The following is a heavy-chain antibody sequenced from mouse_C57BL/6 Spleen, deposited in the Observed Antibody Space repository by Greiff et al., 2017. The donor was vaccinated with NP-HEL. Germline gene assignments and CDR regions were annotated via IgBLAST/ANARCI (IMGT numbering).Heavy chain of an antibody. Sequence: QVQLKQSGAELVRPGTSVKVSCKASGYAFTNYLIEWVKQRPGQGLEWIGVINPGSGGTNYNEKFKGKATLTADKSSSTAYMQLSSLTSEDSAVYFCARSSYDYDRFAYWGQGTLVTVSA. CDR2: INPGSGGT. CDR3: ARSSYDYDRFAY. CDR1: GYAFTNYL. J-gene: IGHJ3*01. D-gene: IGHD2-4*01. V-gene: IGHV1-54*01.